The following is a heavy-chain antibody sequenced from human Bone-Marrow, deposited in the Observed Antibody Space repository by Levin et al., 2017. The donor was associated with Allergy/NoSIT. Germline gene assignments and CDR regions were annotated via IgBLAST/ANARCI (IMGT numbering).Heavy chain of an antibody. Sequence: LSLPCAASGILFSSYDMNWVRQAPGKGLEWVSSISAGGNYIYYADSVKGRFTISRDNAKNSLFLQMNRLRAEDTAVYYCASWAMYHYDRSAFDYFYYAMDVWGQGTTVTVSS. CDR2: ISAGGNYI. V-gene: IGHV3-21*01. D-gene: IGHD3-22*01. CDR1: GILFSSYD. J-gene: IGHJ6*02. CDR3: ASWAMYHYDRSAFDYFYYAMDV.